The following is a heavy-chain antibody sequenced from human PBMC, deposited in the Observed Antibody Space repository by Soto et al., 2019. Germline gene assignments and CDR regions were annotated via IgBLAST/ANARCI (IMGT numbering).Heavy chain of an antibody. V-gene: IGHV1-69*01. CDR2: IIPIFGTA. J-gene: IGHJ4*02. CDR1: GGTFSSYA. D-gene: IGHD2-15*01. Sequence: QVQLVQSGAEVKKPGSSVKVSCKASGGTFSSYAISWVRQAPGQGLEWMGGIIPIFGTANYAQKFQGRVTTTADESTSTAYMELSSLRSEDTAVYYCARGGHCSGGSCYSYLADYWGQGTLVTVSS. CDR3: ARGGHCSGGSCYSYLADY.